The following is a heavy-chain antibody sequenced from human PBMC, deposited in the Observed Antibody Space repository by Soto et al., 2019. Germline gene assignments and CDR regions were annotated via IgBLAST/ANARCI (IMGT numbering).Heavy chain of an antibody. CDR2: IYYSGST. CDR3: ARPGYSNYYGMDV. J-gene: IGHJ6*02. CDR1: GGSFSGYY. Sequence: PSETLSLTCAVYGGSFSGYYWGWIRQPPGKGLAWIGSIYYSGSTYYNPSLKSRVTISVDTSKNQFSLKLSSVTAADTAVYYCARPGYSNYYGMDVWGQGTTVTVSS. D-gene: IGHD6-13*01. V-gene: IGHV4-39*01.